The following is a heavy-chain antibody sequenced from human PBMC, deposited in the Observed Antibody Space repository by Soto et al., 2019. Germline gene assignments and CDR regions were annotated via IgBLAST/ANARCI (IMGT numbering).Heavy chain of an antibody. CDR3: ARAPAVVAASLAYGMDV. Sequence: SETLSLTCTVSGGSISSGGYYWSWIRQHPGKGLEWIGYIYYSGSTYYNPSLKSRVTISVDTSKNQFSLKLSSVTAADTAVYYCARAPAVVAASLAYGMDVWGQGTTVTVSS. CDR1: GGSISSGGYY. D-gene: IGHD2-15*01. V-gene: IGHV4-31*03. J-gene: IGHJ6*02. CDR2: IYYSGST.